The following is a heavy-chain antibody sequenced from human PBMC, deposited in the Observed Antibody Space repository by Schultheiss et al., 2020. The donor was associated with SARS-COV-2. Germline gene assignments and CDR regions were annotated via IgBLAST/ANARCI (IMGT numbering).Heavy chain of an antibody. J-gene: IGHJ6*02. CDR3: ARADTVTTPLYYYYGMDV. CDR2: INPSGGST. V-gene: IGHV1-46*01. D-gene: IGHD4-17*01. Sequence: ASVKVSCKASGYTFTSYYMHWVRQAPGQGLEWMGIINPSGGSTSYAQKFQGRVTITADESTSTAYMELSSLRSEDTAVYYCARADTVTTPLYYYYGMDVWGQGTTVTVSS. CDR1: GYTFTSYY.